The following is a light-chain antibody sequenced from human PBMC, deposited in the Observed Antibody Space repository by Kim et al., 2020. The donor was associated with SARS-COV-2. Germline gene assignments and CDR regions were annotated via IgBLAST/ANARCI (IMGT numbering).Light chain of an antibody. Sequence: ELTQPPSASGTPGQRVTISCSGSSSNIGSNYVYWYQQLPGTAPKLLIYRNDQRPSGVPDRFSGSKSGTSASLAISGLRSEDEADYYCAAWDDSLSGVVFGGGTQLTVL. CDR3: AAWDDSLSGVV. CDR2: RND. CDR1: SSNIGSNY. J-gene: IGLJ2*01. V-gene: IGLV1-47*01.